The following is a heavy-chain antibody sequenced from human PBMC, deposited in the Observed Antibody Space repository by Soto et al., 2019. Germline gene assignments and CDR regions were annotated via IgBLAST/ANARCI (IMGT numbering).Heavy chain of an antibody. Sequence: PSETLSLTCTVSGGSISSSSYYWGWIRQPPGKGLEWIGSIYYSGSTYYNPSLKSRVTISVDTSKNQFSLKLSSVTAADTAVYYCARHKSRQWLVSADYWGQGTLVNVSS. D-gene: IGHD6-19*01. CDR2: IYYSGST. CDR3: ARHKSRQWLVSADY. J-gene: IGHJ4*02. CDR1: GGSISSSSYY. V-gene: IGHV4-39*01.